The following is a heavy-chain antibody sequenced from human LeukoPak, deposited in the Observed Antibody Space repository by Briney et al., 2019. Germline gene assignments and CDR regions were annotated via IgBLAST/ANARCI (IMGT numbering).Heavy chain of an antibody. Sequence: GGSLKLSCAASGFSFSSYAMSWVRQAPGKGLEWVSSISGSGDNTYYAESVKGRFTISRDNSKNTLFLQMNSLSAEDTAVFYCARRSGYTNGCFFDFWGQGTLVTVSS. J-gene: IGHJ4*02. CDR2: ISGSGDNT. CDR3: ARRSGYTNGCFFDF. V-gene: IGHV3-23*01. D-gene: IGHD6-19*01. CDR1: GFSFSSYA.